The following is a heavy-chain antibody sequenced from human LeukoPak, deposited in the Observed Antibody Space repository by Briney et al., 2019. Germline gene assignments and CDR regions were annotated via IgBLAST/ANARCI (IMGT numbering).Heavy chain of an antibody. V-gene: IGHV3-11*01. CDR2: ISSSGSTI. Sequence: GGSLRLSCAASGFTFSDYYMSWIRQAPGKGLEWVSYISSSGSTIYYADSVKGRLTISRDNAKNSLYLQMNSLRAEDTAVYYCAREDSSGYYYFDYWGQGTLVTVSS. D-gene: IGHD3-22*01. CDR1: GFTFSDYY. J-gene: IGHJ4*02. CDR3: AREDSSGYYYFDY.